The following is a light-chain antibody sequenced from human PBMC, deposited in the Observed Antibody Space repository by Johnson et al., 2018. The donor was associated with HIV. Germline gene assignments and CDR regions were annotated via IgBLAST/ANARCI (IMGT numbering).Light chain of an antibody. V-gene: IGLV1-51*02. CDR3: GAWDASLSTGGV. CDR2: KND. Sequence: QSVLTQPPSVSAAPGQKVTISCSGTSSNIGNTYISWYQQLPGTAPKLLIYKNDKRPSGIPDRFSGSKSGTSATLGTTGLTTGDEADYYCGAWDASLSTGGVFGTGTKVTVL. CDR1: SSNIGNTY. J-gene: IGLJ1*01.